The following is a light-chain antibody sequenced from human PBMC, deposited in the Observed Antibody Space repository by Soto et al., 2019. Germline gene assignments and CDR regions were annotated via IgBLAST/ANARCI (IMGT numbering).Light chain of an antibody. CDR3: QQYNNWPPWT. Sequence: MTQSPSSLSASVGDRVTITCRASQGIGNDLGWYQQKPGQAPRLLIYGASTRATGIPARFSGSGSGTEFTLTISSLQSEDFAVYYCQQYNNWPPWTFGQGTKVEIK. CDR2: GAS. V-gene: IGKV3-15*01. J-gene: IGKJ1*01. CDR1: QGIGND.